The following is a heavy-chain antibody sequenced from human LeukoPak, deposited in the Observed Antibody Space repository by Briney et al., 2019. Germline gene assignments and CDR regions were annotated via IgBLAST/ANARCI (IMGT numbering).Heavy chain of an antibody. CDR2: ISSSGITI. CDR3: AREAAADYFDY. D-gene: IGHD6-13*01. J-gene: IGHJ4*02. V-gene: IGHV3-48*03. CDR1: GFTFSSYE. Sequence: SGGSLRLSCAASGFTFSSYEMNWVRQALEKGLEWVSYISSSGITIYYADSVKGRFTISRDNAKNSLYLQMNSLRAEDTAVNYCAREAAADYFDYWGQGTLVTVSS.